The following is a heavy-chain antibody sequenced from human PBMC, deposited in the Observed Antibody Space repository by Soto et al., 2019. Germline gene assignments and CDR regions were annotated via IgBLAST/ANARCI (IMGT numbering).Heavy chain of an antibody. J-gene: IGHJ4*02. V-gene: IGHV4-59*01. CDR3: ARETNRYFDF. CDR2: IEYTGIS. CDR1: GASISGFY. Sequence: NPWETLSLTCTVSGASISGFYWSWIRQTPGKGLEWIGSIEYTGISFYNPSLQSRVTMSVETSRNQFSLKLTSVTAADTAVYFCARETNRYFDFWGQGILVTVSS.